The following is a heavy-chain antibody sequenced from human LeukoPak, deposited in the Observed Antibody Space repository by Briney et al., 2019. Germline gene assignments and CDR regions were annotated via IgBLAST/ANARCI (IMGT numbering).Heavy chain of an antibody. J-gene: IGHJ4*02. CDR3: AREGTTGTTTDLDY. CDR1: GYTFTVYY. CDR2: ISPNSGAT. V-gene: IGHV1-2*02. Sequence: ASVKVSCKASGYTFTVYYMHWVRQAPGQGLEWMGWISPNSGATNYAQNFQGRVTMTRDTSISTLYMELSRLRSDDTAVYYCAREGTTGTTTDLDYWGQGTLVTVSS. D-gene: IGHD1-1*01.